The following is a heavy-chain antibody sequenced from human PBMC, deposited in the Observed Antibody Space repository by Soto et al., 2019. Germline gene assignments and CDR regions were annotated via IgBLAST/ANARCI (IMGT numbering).Heavy chain of an antibody. CDR2: MNSNTGGT. CDR3: TRGSGSSWFDS. Sequence: ASVKVSCKASGYRFTDNYIHWLRQAPGQGLEWMGWMNSNTGGTKYAQKFQDRVIMTRDTSISSAYMELRRLMPDDTAVYYCTRGSGSSWFDSWGQGALVTVSS. J-gene: IGHJ5*01. D-gene: IGHD6-19*01. V-gene: IGHV1-2*02. CDR1: GYRFTDNY.